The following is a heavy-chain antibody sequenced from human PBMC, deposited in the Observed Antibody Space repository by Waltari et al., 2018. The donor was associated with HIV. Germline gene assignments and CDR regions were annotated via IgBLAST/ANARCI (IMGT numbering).Heavy chain of an antibody. Sequence: QVQLQESGPGLVKPSATLSLTCTVSGGSISSYYWSWIRQPPGKGLEWIGYIYYSGRANDNTSLKSRVTISVDTSKNQFSLKLSSVTAADTAVYYCARSNPRYSSGWWLGVWGQGTTVTVSS. CDR1: GGSISSYY. D-gene: IGHD6-19*01. J-gene: IGHJ6*02. V-gene: IGHV4-59*08. CDR2: IYYSGRA. CDR3: ARSNPRYSSGWWLGV.